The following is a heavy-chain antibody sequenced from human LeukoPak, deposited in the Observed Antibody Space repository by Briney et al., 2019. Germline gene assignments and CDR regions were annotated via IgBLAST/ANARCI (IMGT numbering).Heavy chain of an antibody. CDR1: GGSISSYY. V-gene: IGHV4-4*07. CDR3: ARDSGTTGEVMFDP. J-gene: IGHJ5*02. D-gene: IGHD3-16*01. Sequence: PSDTLSLTCTLSGGSISSYYLSWIRQPAGKGLEWIGRIYSRGTTYNPSLKDRVTMSADTSRNHVSLTLNSVTAADTAVYYCARDSGTTGEVMFDPGGEGTLVTVSS. CDR2: IYSRGT.